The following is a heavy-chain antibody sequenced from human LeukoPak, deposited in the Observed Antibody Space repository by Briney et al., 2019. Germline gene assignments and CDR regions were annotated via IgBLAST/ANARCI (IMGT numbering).Heavy chain of an antibody. J-gene: IGHJ5*02. Sequence: SETLSLTCTVSGGSISSSNYYWGWIRQPPGKGLEWIGTIYYSGSTYYNPSLKSRITISVDTSKNQFSLKMRSVTAADTAVYYCARDLDWFDPWGQGTLVTVSS. CDR2: IYYSGST. D-gene: IGHD3-16*01. CDR3: ARDLDWFDP. CDR1: GGSISSSNYY. V-gene: IGHV4-39*02.